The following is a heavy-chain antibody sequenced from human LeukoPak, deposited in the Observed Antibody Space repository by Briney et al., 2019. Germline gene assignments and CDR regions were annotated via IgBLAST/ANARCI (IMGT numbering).Heavy chain of an antibody. D-gene: IGHD4-17*01. CDR3: ARDGAGKTVTHLIDY. CDR1: GYSFTGYY. J-gene: IGHJ4*02. Sequence: GASVKVSCKASGYSFTGYYIHWVRQAPGQGLEWMGWINPDSGGTYYAQKFQGRAITTRDTSISTGYMELSSLRSDDTAVYYCARDGAGKTVTHLIDYWGQGTLVTVSS. CDR2: INPDSGGT. V-gene: IGHV1-2*02.